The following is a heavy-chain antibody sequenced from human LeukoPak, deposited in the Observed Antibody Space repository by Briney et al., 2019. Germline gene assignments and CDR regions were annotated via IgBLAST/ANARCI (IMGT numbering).Heavy chain of an antibody. J-gene: IGHJ4*02. CDR1: GYTPTELS. Sequence: ASVKVSCTVSGYTPTELSMHSVRQAPGKGVEWRGGFDPEDGETISAQKFQGRVTMTEDTSTATAYMELSSLRSEDTAVYYCATDQYYYGSGSTRFDYWGQGTLVTVSS. CDR3: ATDQYYYGSGSTRFDY. D-gene: IGHD3-10*01. V-gene: IGHV1-24*01. CDR2: FDPEDGET.